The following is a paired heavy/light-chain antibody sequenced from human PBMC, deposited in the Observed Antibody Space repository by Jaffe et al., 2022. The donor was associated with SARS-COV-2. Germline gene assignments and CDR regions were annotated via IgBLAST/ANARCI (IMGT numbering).Light chain of an antibody. CDR3: MSYTTSSTVV. CDR1: SHDVGSYNY. J-gene: IGLJ2*01. V-gene: IGLV2-14*03. Sequence: QSALTQPASVSGSPGQSITISCTGTSHDVGSYNYVSWYQQHPGKAPKLMIFDVTNRPSGVSTRFSGSKSGITASLTISGLQAEDEADYYCMSYTTSSTVVFGGGTKLTVL. CDR2: DVT.
Heavy chain of an antibody. CDR2: IAASGGAT. CDR1: GFTFSMTS. J-gene: IGHJ4*02. Sequence: EVQLLESGGGLIQPGGSLRLSCAASGFTFSMTSMAWVRQGPGKGLEWVSIIAASGGATHYADSVKGRFTISRDNSNSTLFLQMTSLRVEDTAVYYCAKARGLFVFSFDFWGQGSLVSVSS. D-gene: IGHD3-3*01. CDR3: AKARGLFVFSFDF. V-gene: IGHV3-23*01.